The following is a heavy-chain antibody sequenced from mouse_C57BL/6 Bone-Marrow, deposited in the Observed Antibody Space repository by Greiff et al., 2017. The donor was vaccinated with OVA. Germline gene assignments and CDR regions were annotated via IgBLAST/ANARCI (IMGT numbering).Heavy chain of an antibody. CDR1: GFTFTDYY. J-gene: IGHJ3*01. V-gene: IGHV7-3*01. D-gene: IGHD1-1*01. CDR2: IRNKANGYTT. CDR3: SRSGAYYYGSSYGFAY. Sequence: EVQLVESGGGLVQPGGSLSLSCAASGFTFTDYYMSWVRQPQGKALEWLGFIRNKANGYTTEYSASVKGLFTISRDNSQSILYLQMNARRAEDSATSYYSRSGAYYYGSSYGFAYWGQGTLVTVSA.